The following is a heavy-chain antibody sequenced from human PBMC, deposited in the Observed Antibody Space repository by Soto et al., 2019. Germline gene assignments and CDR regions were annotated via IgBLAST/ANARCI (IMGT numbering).Heavy chain of an antibody. D-gene: IGHD3-10*01. CDR1: GFTFSSYW. CDR3: ARGGLGTYLLDF. Sequence: EVQLVESGGGLVQPGGSLRLSCAASGFTFSSYWMHWVRQAPGKGLVWVSRIKGDESGTNYADSVKGRFTISRDNAKNTLYLQMNSLRAADTAVYYCARGGLGTYLLDFWGQGTLVTVSS. V-gene: IGHV3-74*01. J-gene: IGHJ4*02. CDR2: IKGDESGT.